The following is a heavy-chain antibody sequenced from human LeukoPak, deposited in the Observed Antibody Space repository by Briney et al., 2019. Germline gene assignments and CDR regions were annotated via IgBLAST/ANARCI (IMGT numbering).Heavy chain of an antibody. CDR1: GGSVSSGSYY. CDR3: ARETAYGDFNFDY. Sequence: SETLSLTCTVSGGSVSSGSYYWSWIRQLPGKGLEWIGYIYYSGSTNYNPSLKSRVTISVDTSKNQFSLKLSSVTAADTAVYYCARETAYGDFNFDYWGQGTLVTVSS. CDR2: IYYSGST. D-gene: IGHD4-17*01. V-gene: IGHV4-61*01. J-gene: IGHJ4*02.